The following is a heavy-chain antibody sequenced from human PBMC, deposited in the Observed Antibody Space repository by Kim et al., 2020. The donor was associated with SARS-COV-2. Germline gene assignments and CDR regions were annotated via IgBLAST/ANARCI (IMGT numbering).Heavy chain of an antibody. Sequence: ASVKVSCKASGYTFSRYTMHWVRQAPGQGLEWMGWINTNTGNPTYAQGFSGRFVFSLDTSVTTAYLQINSLKAEDTAVYYCARGERGSSGYEDFWGQGTL. CDR1: GYTFSRYT. CDR3: ARGERGSSGYEDF. J-gene: IGHJ4*02. D-gene: IGHD5-12*01. V-gene: IGHV7-4-1*02. CDR2: INTNTGNP.